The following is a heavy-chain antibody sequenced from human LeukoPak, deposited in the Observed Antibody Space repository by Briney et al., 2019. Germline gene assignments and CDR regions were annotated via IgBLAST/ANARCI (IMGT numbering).Heavy chain of an antibody. D-gene: IGHD5-18*01. Sequence: SVKVSCKASGGTFSSFAISWVRQAPGQGRERMGEIIPMFGTVNYAQEFRGRVTITADKSTSTAYMELSSLRSEDTAVYSCARDWGYSFGAGYWGQGTLVTVSS. J-gene: IGHJ4*01. CDR3: ARDWGYSFGAGY. CDR1: GGTFSSFA. CDR2: IIPMFGTV. V-gene: IGHV1-69*06.